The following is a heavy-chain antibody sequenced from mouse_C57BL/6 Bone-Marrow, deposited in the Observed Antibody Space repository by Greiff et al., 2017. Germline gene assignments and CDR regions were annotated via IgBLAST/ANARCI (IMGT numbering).Heavy chain of an antibody. Sequence: QVHVKQPGAELVMPGASVKLSCKASGYTFTSYWMHWVKQRPGQGLEWIGEIDPSDSYTNYNQKFKGKSTLTVDKSSSTAYMQLSSLTSEDSAVYYCARSNWTFDYWGQGTTLTVSS. CDR3: ARSNWTFDY. J-gene: IGHJ2*01. V-gene: IGHV1-69*01. D-gene: IGHD2-5*01. CDR1: GYTFTSYW. CDR2: IDPSDSYT.